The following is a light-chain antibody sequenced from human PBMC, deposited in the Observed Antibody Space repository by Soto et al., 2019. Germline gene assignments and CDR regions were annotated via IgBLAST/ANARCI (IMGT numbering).Light chain of an antibody. CDR1: QSVSSRN. J-gene: IGKJ5*01. CDR3: QQYGSSSL. V-gene: IGKV3-20*01. CDR2: GAS. Sequence: EILLTQSPGNLSLSPGERATLSCRASQSVSSRNLAWYQQKPGQAPRLLIYGASSRATGIPDRFSGSGSGTDFTLTISRLEPEDFAVYYCQQYGSSSLFGQGTRLEIK.